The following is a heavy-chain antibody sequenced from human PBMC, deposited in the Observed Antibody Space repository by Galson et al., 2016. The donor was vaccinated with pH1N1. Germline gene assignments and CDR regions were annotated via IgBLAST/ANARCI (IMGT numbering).Heavy chain of an antibody. D-gene: IGHD3-22*01. CDR3: AGGGGYLIEQ. J-gene: IGHJ4*02. V-gene: IGHV3-7*04. CDR1: GFTFSSSW. Sequence: SLRLSCAASGFTFSSSWMNWVRQAPGKGLEWIAIIKKDGSERYYVDSVNGRFTISRDNAKNSLYLQMSSLRVEDTAIYYCAGGGGYLIEQWGQGVLVTVSS. CDR2: IKKDGSER.